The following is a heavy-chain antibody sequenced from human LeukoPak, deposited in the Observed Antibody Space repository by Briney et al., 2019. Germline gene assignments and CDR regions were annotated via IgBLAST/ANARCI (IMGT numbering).Heavy chain of an antibody. CDR1: GFTFSNAW. J-gene: IGHJ4*02. CDR3: ARDRDGDYYFDY. CDR2: IYSGGST. Sequence: GGSLRLSCAASGFTFSNAWMGWVRQAPGKGLEWVSVIYSGGSTYYADSVKGRFTISRDNSKNTLYLQMNSLRAEDTAVYYCARDRDGDYYFDYWGQGTLVTVSS. D-gene: IGHD5-24*01. V-gene: IGHV3-66*01.